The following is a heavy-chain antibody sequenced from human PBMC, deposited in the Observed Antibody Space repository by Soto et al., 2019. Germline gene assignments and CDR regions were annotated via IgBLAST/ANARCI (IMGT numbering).Heavy chain of an antibody. CDR1: GGTFSSYA. Sequence: QVQLVQSGAEVKKPGSSVKVSCKASGGTFSSYAISWVRQAPGQGLEWMGGLIPIFGTANYAQKFQGRVTITADESTSTAYMELSSLSSEDTAVYYCARWRYNNYHSFLRTDYWGQGTLVTVSS. CDR3: ARWRYNNYHSFLRTDY. J-gene: IGHJ4*02. D-gene: IGHD1-20*01. V-gene: IGHV1-69*01. CDR2: LIPIFGTA.